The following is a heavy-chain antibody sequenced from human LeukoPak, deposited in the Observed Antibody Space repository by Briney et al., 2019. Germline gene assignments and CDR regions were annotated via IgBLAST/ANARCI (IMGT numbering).Heavy chain of an antibody. D-gene: IGHD5-18*01. CDR2: IKQDGNAK. CDR3: ASAVVGFFDY. V-gene: IGHV3-7*01. J-gene: IGHJ4*02. Sequence: GGSLRLSCAASGFTFSNYWVHWVRQAPGKGLEWVANIKQDGNAKYYVDSVKGRFTISRDNAKNSLHLQMTSLRAEDTAVYYCASAVVGFFDYWGQGTQVTVSS. CDR1: GFTFSNYW.